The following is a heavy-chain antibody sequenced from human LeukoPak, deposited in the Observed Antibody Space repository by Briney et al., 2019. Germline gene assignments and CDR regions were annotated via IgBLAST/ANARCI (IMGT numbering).Heavy chain of an antibody. V-gene: IGHV1-18*01. J-gene: IGHJ4*02. CDR2: ISAYNGNT. D-gene: IGHD2-15*01. Sequence: ASVKVSCKASGYTFTSYGISWVRQAPGQGLEWMGWISAYNGNTNYAQKLQGRVTMTTDTSASTAYMELRSLRSDDTAVYYCARAQPDIVVVVSANDYWGQGTLVTVSS. CDR3: ARAQPDIVVVVSANDY. CDR1: GYTFTSYG.